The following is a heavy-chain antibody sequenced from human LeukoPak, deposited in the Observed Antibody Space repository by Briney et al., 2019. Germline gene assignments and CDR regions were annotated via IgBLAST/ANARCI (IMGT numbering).Heavy chain of an antibody. V-gene: IGHV3-23*01. Sequence: GGSLRLSCAASGFTFSSYAMSWVRQPPGKGLEWVSAISGSVGSTYYADSVKGRFTISRDNSKNTLYLQMNSLRAEDTAVYYCAKSLTAMIVVVIDYWGQGTLVTVSS. CDR1: GFTFSSYA. CDR2: ISGSVGST. D-gene: IGHD3-22*01. J-gene: IGHJ4*02. CDR3: AKSLTAMIVVVIDY.